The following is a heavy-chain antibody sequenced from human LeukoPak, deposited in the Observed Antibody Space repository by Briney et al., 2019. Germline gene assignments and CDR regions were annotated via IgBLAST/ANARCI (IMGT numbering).Heavy chain of an antibody. CDR3: AAGTAADY. CDR1: GIPFSDFY. D-gene: IGHD6-13*01. CDR2: ISSSSSYT. J-gene: IGHJ4*02. Sequence: GGSLRLSCAVSGIPFSDFYMNWIRQAPGKGLEWISYISSSSSYTDYAESVKGRFTISRDNAKSALYSEMNDLRVEDTAVYYCAAGTAADYWGQGTLVIVSS. V-gene: IGHV3-11*03.